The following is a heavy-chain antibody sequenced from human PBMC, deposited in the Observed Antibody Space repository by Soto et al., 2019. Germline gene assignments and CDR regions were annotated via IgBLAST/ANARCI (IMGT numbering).Heavy chain of an antibody. D-gene: IGHD2-2*01. Sequence: GGSLRLSCAASGFTFSSYAMSWVRQAPGKGLVWVSAISGSGGSTYYADSVKGRFTISRDNSKNTLYLQMNSLRAEDTAVYYCAKPWCSNTSCYVVLDYFDYWGQGTLVTVSS. V-gene: IGHV3-23*01. CDR1: GFTFSSYA. CDR2: ISGSGGST. CDR3: AKPWCSNTSCYVVLDYFDY. J-gene: IGHJ4*02.